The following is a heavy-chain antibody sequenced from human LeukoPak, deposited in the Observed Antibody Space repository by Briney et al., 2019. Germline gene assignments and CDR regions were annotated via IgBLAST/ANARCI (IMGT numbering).Heavy chain of an antibody. CDR2: INPNSGGT. V-gene: IGHV1-2*02. CDR3: ARAGCGGDCWGNNDAFDI. CDR1: GYTFTGYY. D-gene: IGHD2-21*02. J-gene: IGHJ3*02. Sequence: ASVKVSCKASGYTFTGYYMHWVRQAPGQGLEWMGWINPNSGGTNYAQKFQGRVTMTRDTSISTAYMEPSRLRSDDTAVYYCARAGCGGDCWGNNDAFDIWGQGTMVTVSS.